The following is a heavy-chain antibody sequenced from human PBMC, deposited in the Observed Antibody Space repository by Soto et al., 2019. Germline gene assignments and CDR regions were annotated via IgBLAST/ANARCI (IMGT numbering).Heavy chain of an antibody. CDR2: IIPVFAKA. CDR3: AREPSKGDNWKYVGWFDP. V-gene: IGHV1-69*06. CDR1: GGTFSTFA. D-gene: IGHD1-7*01. Sequence: QVQLMQSGAEVKKSGSSVKVSCKASGGTFSTFAVTWVRQAPGQGLEWMGGIIPVFAKATYARKFQGRLTITADSSTTTAFMELSGLSSEDAAVYYCAREPSKGDNWKYVGWFDPWGQGTLVTVSS. J-gene: IGHJ5*02.